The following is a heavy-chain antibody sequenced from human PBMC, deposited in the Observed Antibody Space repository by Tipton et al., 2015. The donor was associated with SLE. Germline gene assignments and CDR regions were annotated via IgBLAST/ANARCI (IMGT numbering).Heavy chain of an antibody. V-gene: IGHV4-39*01. CDR3: ARQFYDILTGYFSTLFDP. Sequence: TLSLTCTVSGGSISTSHYWGWIRQPPGKGLEWIGTIYYSGRTDYNPSLKSRVTMSVDTSMNQFSLKLSSVTAADTAVYYCARQFYDILTGYFSTLFDPWGQGLLVTVSS. CDR2: IYYSGRT. J-gene: IGHJ5*02. CDR1: GGSISTSHY. D-gene: IGHD3-9*01.